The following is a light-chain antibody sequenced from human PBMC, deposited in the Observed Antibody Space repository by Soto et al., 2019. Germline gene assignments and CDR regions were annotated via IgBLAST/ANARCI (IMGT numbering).Light chain of an antibody. V-gene: IGLV2-14*01. Sequence: QSALTQPASVSGSPGQSITISCTGTSSDVGVYNYVSWYQQHPGKAPKLMIYDVSNRPSGVSNRFSASKSGNTASLTISGLQAEDEAAYYCSSYISSSILVFGGGTELTVL. CDR3: SSYISSSILV. J-gene: IGLJ3*02. CDR2: DVS. CDR1: SSDVGVYNY.